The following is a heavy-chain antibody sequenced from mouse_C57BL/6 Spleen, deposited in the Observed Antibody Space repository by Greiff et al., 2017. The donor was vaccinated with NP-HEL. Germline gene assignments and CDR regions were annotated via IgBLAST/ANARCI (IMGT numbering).Heavy chain of an antibody. CDR2: IYPRSGNT. CDR3: ARRGGNSAMDY. J-gene: IGHJ4*01. Sequence: VQLVESGAELARPGASVKLSCKASGYTFTSYGISWVKQRTGQGLEWIGEIYPRSGNTYYNEKFKGKATLTADKSSSTAYMELRSLTSEDSAVYFCARRGGNSAMDYWGQGTSVTVSS. CDR1: GYTFTSYG. V-gene: IGHV1-81*01.